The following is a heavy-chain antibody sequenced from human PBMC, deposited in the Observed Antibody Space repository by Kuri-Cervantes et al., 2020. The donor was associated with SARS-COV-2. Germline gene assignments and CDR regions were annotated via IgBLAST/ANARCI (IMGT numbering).Heavy chain of an antibody. CDR3: VRDGDHWNFDY. CDR1: GFTFSSYS. CDR2: ISSSSYI. J-gene: IGHJ4*02. Sequence: GESLKISCAASGFTFSSYSMNWVRQAPGKGLEWVSSISSSSYIYYADSVKGRFTISRDNAKNMLFLQMNSLRAEDTAVYYCVRDGDHWNFDYWGQGTLVTVSS. V-gene: IGHV3-21*01. D-gene: IGHD1-1*01.